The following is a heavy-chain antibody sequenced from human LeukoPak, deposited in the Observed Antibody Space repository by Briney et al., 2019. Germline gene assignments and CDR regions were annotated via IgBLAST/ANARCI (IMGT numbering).Heavy chain of an antibody. D-gene: IGHD3-10*01. CDR2: INHSGST. V-gene: IGHV4-34*01. CDR1: GGSFSGYY. J-gene: IGHJ4*02. CDR3: ARAIWGLDYYGSGSPEYYFDY. Sequence: PSETLSLTCAVYGGSFSGYYWSWIRQPPGKGLEWIGEINHSGSTNYNPSLKSRVTISVDTSKNQFSLKLSSVTAADTAVYYCARAIWGLDYYGSGSPEYYFDYWGQGTLVTVSS.